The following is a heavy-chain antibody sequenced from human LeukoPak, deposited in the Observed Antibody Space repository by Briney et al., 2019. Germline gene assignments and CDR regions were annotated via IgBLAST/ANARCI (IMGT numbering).Heavy chain of an antibody. CDR1: GFTFSSYW. CDR3: ARDKRCCRSSSCPGGLFDY. V-gene: IGHV3-7*05. D-gene: IGHD2-2*01. Sequence: GGSLRLSCAASGFTFSSYWMSWVRQAPGKGLEWVANIKQDGSEKYYVDSVKGRFTISRDNAKNSLYLQMNSLRAEDTAVYYCARDKRCCRSSSCPGGLFDYGGREPRVAASS. CDR2: IKQDGSEK. J-gene: IGHJ4*02.